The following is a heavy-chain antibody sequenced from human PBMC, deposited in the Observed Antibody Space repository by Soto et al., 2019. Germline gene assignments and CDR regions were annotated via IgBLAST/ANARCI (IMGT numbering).Heavy chain of an antibody. V-gene: IGHV3-23*01. D-gene: IGHD6-13*01. CDR3: AKDSEPGIAAADTRWFDP. CDR1: GFTFSSYA. CDR2: ISGSGGST. Sequence: GGSLRLSCAASGFTFSSYARRWVRQAPGKGLEWVSAISGSGGSTYYADSVKGRFTISRDNSKNTLYLQMNSLRAEDTAVYYCAKDSEPGIAAADTRWFDPWGQGTLVTVSS. J-gene: IGHJ5*02.